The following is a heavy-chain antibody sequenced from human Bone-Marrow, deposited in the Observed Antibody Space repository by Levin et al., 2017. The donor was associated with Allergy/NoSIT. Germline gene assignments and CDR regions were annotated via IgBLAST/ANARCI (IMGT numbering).Heavy chain of an antibody. CDR2: ITSSGTTT. V-gene: IGHV3-11*01. D-gene: IGHD2-21*02. Sequence: AGGSLRLSCTLSGSSLKDYYMSWIRQAPGKGLEWVSYITSSGTTTYYADSVRGRFTVSRDNAKNSVYLQMNSLTPEDTAVYYCARDTSLLSRFDTWGQGTLVTVSS. J-gene: IGHJ5*02. CDR1: GSSLKDYY. CDR3: ARDTSLLSRFDT.